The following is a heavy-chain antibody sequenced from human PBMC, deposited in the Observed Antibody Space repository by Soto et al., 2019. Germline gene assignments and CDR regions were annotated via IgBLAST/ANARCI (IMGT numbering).Heavy chain of an antibody. V-gene: IGHV4-59*08. J-gene: IGHJ4*02. Sequence: SETLSLTSTVSGGYISSYYWSWIRQPPGKGLEWIGYIYYSGSTNYNPSLKSRVTISVDTSKNQFSLKLSSVTAADTAVYYCARRRGYSLDYWGQGTLVTVSS. D-gene: IGHD5-18*01. CDR1: GGYISSYY. CDR2: IYYSGST. CDR3: ARRRGYSLDY.